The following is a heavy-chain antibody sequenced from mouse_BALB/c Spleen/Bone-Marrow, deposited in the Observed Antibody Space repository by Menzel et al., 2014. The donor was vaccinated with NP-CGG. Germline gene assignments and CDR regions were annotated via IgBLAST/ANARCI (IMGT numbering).Heavy chain of an antibody. V-gene: IGHV5-4*02. J-gene: IGHJ2*01. D-gene: IGHD2-4*01. CDR2: ISDGGSYT. CDR3: ARVSYDYFDY. Sequence: EVKLMESGGGLVKPGGPLKLSCAASGFTFSDYYMYWVRQTPEKRLEWVATISDGGSYTYYPDSVKGRFTISRDNAKNNLYLQMSSLKSEDTAMYYCARVSYDYFDYWGQGTTLTVSS. CDR1: GFTFSDYY.